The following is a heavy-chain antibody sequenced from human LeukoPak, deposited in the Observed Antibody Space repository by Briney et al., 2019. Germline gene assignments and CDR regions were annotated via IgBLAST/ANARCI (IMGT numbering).Heavy chain of an antibody. J-gene: IGHJ4*02. CDR1: GFTFSNYA. V-gene: IGHV3-23*01. Sequence: PGGSLRLSCAASGFTFSNYAMSWVRQPPGRGLEWVSTISNSVGTTYYADSVKGRFTISRDNSRNTLYLQVNSLRAEDTALYYCARALYGSGWCQDYWGQGTLVTVSS. CDR2: ISNSVGTT. CDR3: ARALYGSGWCQDY. D-gene: IGHD6-19*01.